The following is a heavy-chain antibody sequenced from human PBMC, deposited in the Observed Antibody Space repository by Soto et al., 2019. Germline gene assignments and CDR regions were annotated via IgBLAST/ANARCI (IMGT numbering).Heavy chain of an antibody. CDR3: AREGGIVGATAADY. D-gene: IGHD1-26*01. CDR2: IYYSGST. Sequence: QVQLQESGPGLVKPSQTLSLTCTVSGGSISSGGYYWSWIRQHPGKGLEWIGYIYYSGSTYYNPSLKRRVTLSADTSKNQFSLKLSSVTAADTAVYYWAREGGIVGATAADYWGQGTLVTVSS. J-gene: IGHJ4*02. V-gene: IGHV4-31*03. CDR1: GGSISSGGYY.